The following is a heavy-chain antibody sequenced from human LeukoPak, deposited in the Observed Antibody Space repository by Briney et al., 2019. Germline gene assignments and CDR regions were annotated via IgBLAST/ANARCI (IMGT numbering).Heavy chain of an antibody. V-gene: IGHV5-51*01. D-gene: IGHD4-23*01. J-gene: IGHJ4*02. Sequence: GESLKISCKGSGYSFTTYWIGWVRQLPGKGLEWMGIIYPGDSDTSYSPSFQGQVTISADKSISTAYLQWNSLKASDTAMYYCARRGTVETDFDYWGQGTLVTVSS. CDR1: GYSFTTYW. CDR3: ARRGTVETDFDY. CDR2: IYPGDSDT.